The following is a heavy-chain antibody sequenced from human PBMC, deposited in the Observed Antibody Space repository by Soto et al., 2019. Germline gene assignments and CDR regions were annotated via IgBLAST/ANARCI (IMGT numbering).Heavy chain of an antibody. Sequence: GPDTPSETLSLTCTVSGGSISSYYWSWIRQPPGKGLEWIGYIYYSGSTNYNPSLKSRVTISVDTSKNQFSLKLSSVTAADTAVYYCARASRRNWNDLGAFDIWGQGTMVTVSS. CDR2: IYYSGST. D-gene: IGHD1-1*01. CDR1: GGSISSYY. CDR3: ARASRRNWNDLGAFDI. J-gene: IGHJ3*02. V-gene: IGHV4-59*01.